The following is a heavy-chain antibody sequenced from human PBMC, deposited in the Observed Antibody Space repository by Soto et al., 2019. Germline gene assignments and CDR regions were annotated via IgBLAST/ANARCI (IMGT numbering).Heavy chain of an antibody. Sequence: QVQLQESGPGLVKPPQTLSLTCTVSGGSISSGGYYWSWIRQHPGKGLEWIGYIYYSGSTYYNPARKGRVTISVDRSKNPFSLKLRSVTAADTAVYYCARVGGINWFDPWGQGTLVTVSS. CDR1: GGSISSGGYY. J-gene: IGHJ5*02. D-gene: IGHD3-16*01. CDR2: IYYSGST. CDR3: ARVGGINWFDP. V-gene: IGHV4-31*03.